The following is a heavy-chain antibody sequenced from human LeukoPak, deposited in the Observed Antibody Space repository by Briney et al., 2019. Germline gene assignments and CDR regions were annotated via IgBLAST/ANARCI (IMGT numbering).Heavy chain of an antibody. CDR1: GGSISGPY. CDR3: ARVMGDLASLYHMDV. D-gene: IGHD3-16*01. CDR2: VYYSGST. V-gene: IGHV4-59*11. J-gene: IGHJ6*03. Sequence: SETLSLTCTVSGGSISGPYWSWVRQPPGKGLEWIGDVYYSGSTHQNPSLKSRVTISVDTSKNQFSLKLRSVTAADTAVYYCARVMGDLASLYHMDVWGQGTTVTVSS.